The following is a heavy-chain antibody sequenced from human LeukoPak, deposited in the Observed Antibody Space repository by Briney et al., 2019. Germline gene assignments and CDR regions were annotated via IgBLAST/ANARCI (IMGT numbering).Heavy chain of an antibody. V-gene: IGHV1-69*13. J-gene: IGHJ6*02. CDR1: GGTFSSYA. Sequence: GASVKVSCKASGGTFSSYAISWVRQAPGQGLEWMGGIIPIFGTANYAQKFQGRVTITADESTSTAYMELSSLRSEDTAVYYCASRVHSSSWYGTLYYGMDVWGQGTTVTVSS. CDR2: IIPIFGTA. D-gene: IGHD6-13*01. CDR3: ASRVHSSSWYGTLYYGMDV.